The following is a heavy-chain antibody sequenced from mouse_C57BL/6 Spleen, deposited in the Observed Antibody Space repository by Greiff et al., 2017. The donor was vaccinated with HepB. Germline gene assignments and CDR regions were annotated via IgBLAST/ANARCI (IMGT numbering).Heavy chain of an antibody. Sequence: EVHLVESEGGLVQPGSSMKLSCTASGFTFSDYYMAWVRQVPEKGLEWVANINYDGSSTYYLDSLKSRFIISRDNAKNILYLQMSSLKSEDTATYYWTRDRDDYDEGHYFDYWGQGTTLTVSS. CDR3: TRDRDDYDEGHYFDY. D-gene: IGHD2-4*01. J-gene: IGHJ2*01. CDR2: INYDGSST. V-gene: IGHV5-16*01. CDR1: GFTFSDYY.